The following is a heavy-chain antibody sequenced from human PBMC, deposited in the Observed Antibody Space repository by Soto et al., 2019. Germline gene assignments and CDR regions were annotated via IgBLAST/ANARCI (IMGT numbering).Heavy chain of an antibody. CDR2: INVGNGDT. D-gene: IGHD3-16*01. CDR1: GYAFTSKP. Sequence: QVQLVQSGAEVKKPGASVKVSCKASGYAFTSKPIQWVRQAPGQSLEWVGWINVGNGDTRYSQKFQGRVTITRDTSASTVYMELSSLRSEDTAVYYCARDQGMLIFGGLMTKVRYYYGMDVWGQGTTVTVS. J-gene: IGHJ6*02. CDR3: ARDQGMLIFGGLMTKVRYYYGMDV. V-gene: IGHV1-3*01.